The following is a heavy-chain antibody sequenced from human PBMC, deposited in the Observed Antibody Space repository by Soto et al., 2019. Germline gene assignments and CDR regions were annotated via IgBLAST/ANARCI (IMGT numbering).Heavy chain of an antibody. V-gene: IGHV3-23*01. CDR1: GCTFSNYA. CDR3: AGGSY. J-gene: IGHJ4*02. CDR2: ISGSGGST. Sequence: GGPLRLSCAASGCTFSNYAMSWVSQAPGKGLEWVSAISGSGGSTYYVDSVKGRFTISRDNAKNSLSLQMNSLRAEDTAVYYCAGGSYWGQGTLVTVSS.